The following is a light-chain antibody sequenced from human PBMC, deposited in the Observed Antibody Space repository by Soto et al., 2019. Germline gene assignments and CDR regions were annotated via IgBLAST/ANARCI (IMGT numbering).Light chain of an antibody. CDR2: AAC. J-gene: IGKJ5*01. Sequence: DVQLTQSPSFMSASVGDSVTVSCRASQGITNYLACYQQKPGKAPKILIYAACTLQSEVPSRFSGSGSGTECTLTISSLQPEDFATYYCQQFNNYPSAIGQGTRLEIK. CDR1: QGITNY. CDR3: QQFNNYPSA. V-gene: IGKV1-9*01.